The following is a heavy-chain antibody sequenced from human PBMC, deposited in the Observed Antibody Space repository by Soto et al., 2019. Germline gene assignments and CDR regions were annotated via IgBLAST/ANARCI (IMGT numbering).Heavy chain of an antibody. CDR1: GFTFSSYG. V-gene: IGHV3-33*01. CDR3: ARDDSPYSGYDRAFDY. Sequence: QVQLVESGGGVVQPGRSLRLSCAASGFTFSSYGMHWVRQAPGKGLEWVAVIWYDGSNKYYADSVKGRFTISRDNSKNTLYLQMNSLGAEDTAVYYCARDDSPYSGYDRAFDYWGQGTLVTVSS. CDR2: IWYDGSNK. J-gene: IGHJ4*02. D-gene: IGHD5-12*01.